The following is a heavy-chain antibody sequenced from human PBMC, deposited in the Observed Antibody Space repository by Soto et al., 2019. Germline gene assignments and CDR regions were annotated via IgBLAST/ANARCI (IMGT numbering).Heavy chain of an antibody. Sequence: QVQLVESGGGVVQPGRSLRLSCAASGFTFSSYAMHWVRQAPGKGLEWVAVISYDGSNKYYADSVKGRFTISRDNSKNTLYLQMNSLRAEDTAVYYCARDKLPGIAAAGTFDYWGQGTLVTVSS. CDR3: ARDKLPGIAAAGTFDY. J-gene: IGHJ4*02. D-gene: IGHD6-13*01. CDR1: GFTFSSYA. V-gene: IGHV3-30-3*01. CDR2: ISYDGSNK.